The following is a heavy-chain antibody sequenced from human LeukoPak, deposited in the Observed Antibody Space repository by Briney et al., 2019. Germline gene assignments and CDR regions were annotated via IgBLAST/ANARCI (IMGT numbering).Heavy chain of an antibody. V-gene: IGHV1-3*01. Sequence: ASVKVSCKASGYTFTNYAFHWVRQAPGQRLEWLGWINAGNDDTKYSQKFQARVTITRDTSPSTVYMELSSLTSDDTAVYYCARERWHCRGNDCYSVYYYGLDVWGQGTTVTVSS. D-gene: IGHD2-15*01. CDR1: GYTFTNYA. CDR3: ARERWHCRGNDCYSVYYYGLDV. J-gene: IGHJ6*02. CDR2: INAGNDDT.